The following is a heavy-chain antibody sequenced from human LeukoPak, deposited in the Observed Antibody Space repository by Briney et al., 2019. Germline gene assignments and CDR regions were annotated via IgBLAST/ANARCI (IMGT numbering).Heavy chain of an antibody. D-gene: IGHD2/OR15-2a*01. V-gene: IGHV3-48*01. Sequence: PGGSLRLSCAAPGFTFSSFAINWVRQAPGKGLEWVAYISGTSGSIYYADSVKGRFSIARDNAKNSLYLQMKSLRALDTAVYYCARYEPGGRASTNDYWGQGTLVTVSS. J-gene: IGHJ4*02. CDR2: ISGTSGSI. CDR1: GFTFSSFA. CDR3: ARYEPGGRASTNDY.